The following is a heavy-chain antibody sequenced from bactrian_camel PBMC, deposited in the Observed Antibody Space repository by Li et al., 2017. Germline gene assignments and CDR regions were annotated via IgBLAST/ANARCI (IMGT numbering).Heavy chain of an antibody. CDR1: GFTFSSHD. J-gene: IGHJ4*01. V-gene: IGHV3-2*01. D-gene: IGHD3*01. CDR3: ATSATVINAMSVQTS. CDR2: IETDGVNT. Sequence: HVQLVESGGGLVQPGGSLRLSCAASGFTFSSHDMSWVRQIPGKGLEWVSSIETDGVNTYYADFAKGRFTISRDNAKNTVYLQMNSLKSEDTALYYRATSATVINAMSVQTSWGQGTQVTVS.